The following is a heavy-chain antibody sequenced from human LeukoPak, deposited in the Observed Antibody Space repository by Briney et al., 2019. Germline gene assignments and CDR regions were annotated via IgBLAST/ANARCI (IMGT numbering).Heavy chain of an antibody. Sequence: GGSLRLSCAASGFTFSDYYMSWIRQAPGKGLEWVSYISSSGSTIYYADSVKGRFTISRDNAKNSLYLQMNSLRAEDTAVYYCAREKDTVYGDYMPYYYYMDVWGKGTTVTISS. CDR2: ISSSGSTI. V-gene: IGHV3-11*01. J-gene: IGHJ6*03. CDR3: AREKDTVYGDYMPYYYYMDV. CDR1: GFTFSDYY. D-gene: IGHD4-17*01.